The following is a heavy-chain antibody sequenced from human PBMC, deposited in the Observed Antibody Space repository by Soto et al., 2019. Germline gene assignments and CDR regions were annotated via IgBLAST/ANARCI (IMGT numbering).Heavy chain of an antibody. CDR1: GGTFSSYA. CDR2: IIPIFGTA. CDR3: ARAGSPGYDYGGNRGEYFDY. V-gene: IGHV1-69*01. J-gene: IGHJ4*02. Sequence: QVQLVQSGAEVKKPGSSVKVSCKASGGTFSSYAISWVRQAPGQGLEWMGGIIPIFGTAHYAQKFQGRVTITADESTSTAYMELSSLRAEDTDVYYCARAGSPGYDYGGNRGEYFDYWGQGTLVTVSS. D-gene: IGHD4-17*01.